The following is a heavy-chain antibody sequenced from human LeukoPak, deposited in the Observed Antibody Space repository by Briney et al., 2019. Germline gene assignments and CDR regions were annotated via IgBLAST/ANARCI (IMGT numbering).Heavy chain of an antibody. V-gene: IGHV4-34*01. D-gene: IGHD3-22*01. J-gene: IGHJ4*02. CDR3: AGYYYDSSGYSILDDY. CDR1: GGSFSGYY. CDR2: INHSGST. Sequence: PSETLSLTCAVYGGSFSGYYWSWIRQPPGKGLEWIGEINHSGSTNYNPSLKSRVTISVDTSKNQFSLKLSSVTAADTAVYYCAGYYYDSSGYSILDDYWGQGTLVTVSS.